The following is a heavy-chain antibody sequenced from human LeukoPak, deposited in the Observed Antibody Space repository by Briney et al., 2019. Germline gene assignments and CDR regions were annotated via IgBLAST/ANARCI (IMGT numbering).Heavy chain of an antibody. CDR3: ASSDAVAGTLPPY. Sequence: ASVKVSCKASGYTFTSYYMHWVRQAPGQGLEWMGIINPSGGSTSYAQKFQGRVTMTRDTSTSTVYMELSSLRSEDTAVYYRASSDAVAGTLPPYWGQGTLVTVSS. J-gene: IGHJ4*02. CDR1: GYTFTSYY. D-gene: IGHD6-19*01. V-gene: IGHV1-46*01. CDR2: INPSGGST.